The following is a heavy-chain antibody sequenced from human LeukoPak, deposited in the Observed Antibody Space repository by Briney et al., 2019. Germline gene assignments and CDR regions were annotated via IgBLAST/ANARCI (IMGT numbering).Heavy chain of an antibody. CDR1: GGSISSSSYY. Sequence: SETLSLTCTVSGGSISSSSYYWGWIRQPPGKGLEWIGSIYYSGSTYYNASLKSRVTISVDTSKNQFSLKLSSVTAADTAVYYCARQTGSGLFSLPGGQGTLVTVSS. V-gene: IGHV4-39*01. D-gene: IGHD3-10*01. J-gene: IGHJ4*02. CDR2: IYYSGST. CDR3: ARQTGSGLFSLP.